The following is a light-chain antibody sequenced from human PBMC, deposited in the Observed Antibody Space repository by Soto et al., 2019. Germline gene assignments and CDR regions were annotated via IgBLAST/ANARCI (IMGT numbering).Light chain of an antibody. CDR1: QDISKY. CDR2: DGS. V-gene: IGKV1-33*01. J-gene: IGKJ4*01. Sequence: DIQMTQSPSSLSASVGDRVTITCQASQDISKYVNWYQQKPGTAPKLLIYDGSNVQLGVPSRFSVSGSGTDFTFTISSLRPEDAATYYCQQFHSQPLTFGGGTTVEIK. CDR3: QQFHSQPLT.